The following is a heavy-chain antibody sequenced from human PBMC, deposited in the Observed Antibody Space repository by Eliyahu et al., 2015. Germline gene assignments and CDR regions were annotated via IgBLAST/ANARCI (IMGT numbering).Heavy chain of an antibody. CDR3: ARIFTIFGVVTSIDY. Sequence: QVQLVQSGAEVKKPGASXXVSCKASGXXXTSXXIRWXRQAPGQGLEWMGWISAYNGNTNYAQKLQGRVTMTTDTSTSTAYMELRSLRSDDTAVYYCARIFTIFGVVTSIDYWGQGTLVTVSS. D-gene: IGHD3-3*01. J-gene: IGHJ4*02. CDR1: GXXXTSXX. CDR2: ISAYNGNT. V-gene: IGHV1-18*01.